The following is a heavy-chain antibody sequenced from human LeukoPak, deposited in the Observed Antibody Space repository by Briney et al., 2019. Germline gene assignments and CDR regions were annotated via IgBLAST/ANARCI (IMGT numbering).Heavy chain of an antibody. Sequence: GASLRLSSGVSGFTFRNYLMHGVRQAPGKGLVWVSRINQDESNAYADSVKGRFTISRDNAKDTLYLQMNSLRAEDTAVYFCGRGGDGIDMWGQGTTVIVSS. CDR2: INQDESNA. CDR3: GRGGDGIDM. CDR1: GFTFRNYL. D-gene: IGHD3-10*01. V-gene: IGHV3-74*01. J-gene: IGHJ3*02.